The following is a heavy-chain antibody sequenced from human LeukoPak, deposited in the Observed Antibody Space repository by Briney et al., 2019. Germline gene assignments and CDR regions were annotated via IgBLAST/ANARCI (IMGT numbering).Heavy chain of an antibody. Sequence: GGSLRLSCAASALTFSSYGMHWARQAPGKGLEWVAVIWYDGSNKYYADSVKGRFTISRDNSKNTLYLQMNSLRAEDTAVYYCARERYDSSGPMGFDPWGQGTLVTVSS. CDR2: IWYDGSNK. CDR3: ARERYDSSGPMGFDP. V-gene: IGHV3-33*01. J-gene: IGHJ5*02. CDR1: ALTFSSYG. D-gene: IGHD3-22*01.